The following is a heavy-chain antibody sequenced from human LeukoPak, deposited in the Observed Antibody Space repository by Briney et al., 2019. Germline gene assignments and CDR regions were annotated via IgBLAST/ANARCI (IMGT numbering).Heavy chain of an antibody. V-gene: IGHV3-23*01. CDR3: ARKSASGNYPLDY. CDR2: ISADSATT. J-gene: IGHJ4*02. D-gene: IGHD3-10*01. Sequence: GGSLRLSCAASGFNFGSYSMTWVRQAPGKGLEWVSVISADSATTFYADSVKGRFTISRDNAENTVFLQMSSLRAEDTALYYCARKSASGNYPLDYWGQGTLVTVSS. CDR1: GFNFGSYS.